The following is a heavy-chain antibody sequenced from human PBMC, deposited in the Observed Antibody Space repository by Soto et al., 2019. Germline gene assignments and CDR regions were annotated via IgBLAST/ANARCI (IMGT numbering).Heavy chain of an antibody. J-gene: IGHJ5*02. CDR1: GDSVSSGTYY. V-gene: IGHV4-61*01. CDR2: IHYSGST. Sequence: ASETLSLTCTVAGDSVSSGTYYWSWIRQPPGKGLEWIGNIHYSGSTNYNPSLKSRVTMSVDTSKNQFSLKLTFVTAADTAMFYCARSSFYYDTSGYAVAWFDPWGQGTPVTVSS. CDR3: ARSSFYYDTSGYAVAWFDP. D-gene: IGHD3-22*01.